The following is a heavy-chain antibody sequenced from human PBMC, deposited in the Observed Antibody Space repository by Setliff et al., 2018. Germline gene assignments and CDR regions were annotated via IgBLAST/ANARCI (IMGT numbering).Heavy chain of an antibody. CDR1: GYTFTGYY. Sequence: KVSCKASGYTFTGYYMHWVRQAPGQGLEWMGRINPNSGGTNYAQKFQGRVTMTRDTSISTAYMELSRLRSDDTAVYYCARVKAPALYYYMDVWGKGTTVTVSS. J-gene: IGHJ6*03. V-gene: IGHV1-2*06. CDR3: ARVKAPALYYYMDV. CDR2: INPNSGGT. D-gene: IGHD3-16*02.